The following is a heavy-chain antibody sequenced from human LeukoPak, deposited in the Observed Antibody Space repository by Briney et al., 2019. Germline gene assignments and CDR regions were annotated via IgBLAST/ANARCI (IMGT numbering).Heavy chain of an antibody. V-gene: IGHV5-51*01. J-gene: IGHJ3*02. D-gene: IGHD1-26*01. CDR3: ARPRNSGAYYTALDI. CDR1: GYNFAFYW. CDR2: IYPGDSDT. Sequence: GESLKISCKGSGYNFAFYWIAWVRQMPGKGLEWMGIIYPGDSDTRYSPSFQGQVTISADKSISTAYLQWSSLKASDTAIYYCARPRNSGAYYTALDIWGQGTMVTVSS.